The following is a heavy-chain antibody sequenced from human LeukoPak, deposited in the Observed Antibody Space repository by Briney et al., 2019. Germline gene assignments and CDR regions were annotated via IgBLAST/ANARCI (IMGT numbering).Heavy chain of an antibody. CDR2: ISGSGDRT. V-gene: IGHV3-23*01. Sequence: GGSLRLSCAASGFTFRSYGMIWVRQAPGKGLEWVSGISGSGDRTYYEDSVKGRFTISRDNSKNTLYLQMNSLRAEDTAVYYCAKGSIVGATSYYYMDVWGKGTTVTVSS. J-gene: IGHJ6*03. CDR1: GFTFRSYG. CDR3: AKGSIVGATSYYYMDV. D-gene: IGHD1-26*01.